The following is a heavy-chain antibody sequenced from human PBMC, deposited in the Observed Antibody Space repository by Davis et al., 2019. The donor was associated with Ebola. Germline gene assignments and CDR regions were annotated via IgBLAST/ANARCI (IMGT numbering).Heavy chain of an antibody. CDR3: ATTQWLREFDN. J-gene: IGHJ4*02. CDR1: GFTFSSYS. D-gene: IGHD6-19*01. V-gene: IGHV3-21*04. CDR2: INPSGRYM. Sequence: GESLKISCEASGFTFSSYSMNWVRQAPGKGLEWVSSINPSGRYMYYADSVEGRFIISRDKSNNTLYLEMSSLRVDDTAVYYCATTQWLREFDNWGQGTLVTVSS.